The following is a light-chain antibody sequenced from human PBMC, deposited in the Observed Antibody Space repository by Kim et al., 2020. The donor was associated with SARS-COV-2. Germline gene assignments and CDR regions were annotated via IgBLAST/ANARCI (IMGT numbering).Light chain of an antibody. CDR1: SSDVGGYNS. CDR2: DVS. CDR3: SSYTSSSTYV. Sequence: QSALTQPASVSGSPGQSITISCTGTSSDVGGYNSVSWYQQHPGKAPKLMIYDVSKRPSGVSNRFSGSKSGNTASLTISGLQAEDDADYYCSSYTSSSTYVFGTGTKVTVL. J-gene: IGLJ1*01. V-gene: IGLV2-14*01.